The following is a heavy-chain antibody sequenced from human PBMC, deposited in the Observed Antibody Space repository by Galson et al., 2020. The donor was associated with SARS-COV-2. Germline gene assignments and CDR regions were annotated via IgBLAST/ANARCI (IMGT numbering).Heavy chain of an antibody. CDR2: IKQDGSEK. Sequence: QLGESLKTSCPSSGFTYSKHRMTWVRQAPGAGLEWVANIKQDGSEKYYVDSVKGRFTISSDNARDSLYLQMNSLRAVDTAVYYCARVRPGYFDYWGQGTLGTVSS. CDR1: GFTYSKHR. J-gene: IGHJ4*02. V-gene: IGHV3-7*01. CDR3: ARVRPGYFDY.